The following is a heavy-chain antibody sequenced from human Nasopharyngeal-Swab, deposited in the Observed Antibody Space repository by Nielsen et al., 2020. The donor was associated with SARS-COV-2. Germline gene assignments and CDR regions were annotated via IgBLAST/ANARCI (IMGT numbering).Heavy chain of an antibody. D-gene: IGHD2-2*03. CDR2: ISGSGGST. J-gene: IGHJ5*02. V-gene: IGHV3-23*01. CDR1: GFTFSSYA. CDR3: AEDPGYCSSTSCYSNWFDP. Sequence: GESLKISCAASGFTFSSYAMSWVRQAPGKGLEWVSAISGSGGSTYYADSVKGRFTISRDNSKNTLYLQMNSLRAEDTAVYYCAEDPGYCSSTSCYSNWFDPWGQGTLVTVSS.